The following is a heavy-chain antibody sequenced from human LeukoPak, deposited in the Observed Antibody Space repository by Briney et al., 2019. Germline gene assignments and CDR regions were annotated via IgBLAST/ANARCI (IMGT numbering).Heavy chain of an antibody. CDR3: ARQSIAVAGTGIDP. Sequence: SETLSLTCTVSGYSISSGYYWGWIRQPPGKGLEWIGSIYYSGSTYYNPSLKSRVTISVDTSKNQFSLKLSSVTAADTAVYYCARQSIAVAGTGIDPWGQGTLVTVSS. V-gene: IGHV4-38-2*02. D-gene: IGHD6-19*01. CDR1: GYSISSGYY. J-gene: IGHJ5*02. CDR2: IYYSGST.